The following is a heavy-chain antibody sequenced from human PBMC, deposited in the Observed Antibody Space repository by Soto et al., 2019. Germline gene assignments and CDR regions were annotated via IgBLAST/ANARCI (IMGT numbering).Heavy chain of an antibody. V-gene: IGHV4-30-2*01. CDR3: AAVGGLPRYY. CDR2: IYHIGST. J-gene: IGHJ4*02. D-gene: IGHD5-12*01. Sequence: QLQLQESGSGLVKPSQTMSLTCAVSGGSISSGGYSWSWIRQPPGKGLEWIGYIYHIGSTYYNPTLKSRIKISVDKSKNQFSLKLSSVTAADTAVYYCAAVGGLPRYYWGQGTLVTVSS. CDR1: GGSISSGGYS.